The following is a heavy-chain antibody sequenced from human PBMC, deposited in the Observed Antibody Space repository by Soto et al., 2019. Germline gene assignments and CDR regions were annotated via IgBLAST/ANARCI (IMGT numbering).Heavy chain of an antibody. CDR2: MNPNSGNT. Sequence: ASVKVSCKASGGTFSSYAISWVRQAPGQGLEWMGWMNPNSGNTGYAQKFQGRVTMTRNTSISTAYMELSSLRSEDTAVYYCAREAHDYGDYVVDYWGQGTLVTVSS. CDR3: AREAHDYGDYVVDY. J-gene: IGHJ4*02. D-gene: IGHD4-17*01. V-gene: IGHV1-8*02. CDR1: GGTFSSYA.